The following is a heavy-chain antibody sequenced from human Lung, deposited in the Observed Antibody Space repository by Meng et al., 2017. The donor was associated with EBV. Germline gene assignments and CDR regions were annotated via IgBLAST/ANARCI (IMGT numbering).Heavy chain of an antibody. CDR1: GFTFRSYG. CDR3: ARDLEYYYGSGSPFS. J-gene: IGHJ5*02. CDR2: IWYDGSNK. V-gene: IGHV3-33*01. D-gene: IGHD3-10*01. Sequence: RSLRLSWAASGFTFRSYGMHWVRQAPGKGLEWVAVIWYDGSNKYYADSVKGLFTISRDNSKNTLYLQMNSLRAEDTAVYYCARDLEYYYGSGSPFSWGQGTLVTVSS.